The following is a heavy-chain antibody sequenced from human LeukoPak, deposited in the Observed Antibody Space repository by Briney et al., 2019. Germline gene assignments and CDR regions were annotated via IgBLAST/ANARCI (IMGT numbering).Heavy chain of an antibody. CDR2: IYHSGST. Sequence: SETLSLTCAVSGCSISSGYYWGWIRQPPGKGLEWIGSIYHSGSTYYNPSLKSRVTISVDTSKNQFSLKLSSVTAADTAVYYCARDKVVSADNWFDPWGQGTLVTVSS. V-gene: IGHV4-38-2*02. J-gene: IGHJ5*02. CDR3: ARDKVVSADNWFDP. CDR1: GCSISSGYY. D-gene: IGHD3-22*01.